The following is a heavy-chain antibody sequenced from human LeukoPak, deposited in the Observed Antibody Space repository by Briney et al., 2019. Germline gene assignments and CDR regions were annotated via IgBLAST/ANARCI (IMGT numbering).Heavy chain of an antibody. CDR2: ISYDGSNK. J-gene: IGHJ6*02. CDR3: ARDLAAAGTSLGYYYYGMDV. CDR1: GFTFSSYA. Sequence: PGGSLRLSCTASGFTFSSYAMHWVRQAPGKGLEWVGVISYDGSNKYYADSVKGRLTISKDKSRNTLYLQMNSLRAEDTAVYYCARDLAAAGTSLGYYYYGMDVWGQGTTVTVSS. D-gene: IGHD6-13*01. V-gene: IGHV3-30-3*01.